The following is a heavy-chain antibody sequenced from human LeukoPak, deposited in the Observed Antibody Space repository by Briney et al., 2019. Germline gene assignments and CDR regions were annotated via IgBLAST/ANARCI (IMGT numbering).Heavy chain of an antibody. CDR2: TYYRSKWYN. CDR3: AREGSDGYLFDY. J-gene: IGHJ4*02. CDR1: GDSVSSNSAT. V-gene: IGHV6-1*01. Sequence: SQTLSLTCAISGDSVSSNSATWDWIRQSPSRGLEWLGRTYYRSKWYNDYAVSVKTRVTINPDTSKNQFSLQLNSVTPEDTAVYYCAREGSDGYLFDYWGQGSLVIVSS. D-gene: IGHD3-16*01.